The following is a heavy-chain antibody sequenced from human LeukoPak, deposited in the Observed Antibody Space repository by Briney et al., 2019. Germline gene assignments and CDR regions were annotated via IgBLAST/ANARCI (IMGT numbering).Heavy chain of an antibody. CDR3: ARVQPATAIGY. Sequence: SETLSLTCTVSGGSVSSYYWGWIRQPPGKGLEWIGSIYYSGSTYYNPSLKSRVTISVDTSKNQFSLKLSSVTAADTAVYYCARVQPATAIGYWGQGTLVTVSS. V-gene: IGHV4-39*07. CDR1: GGSVSSYY. J-gene: IGHJ4*02. D-gene: IGHD2-21*02. CDR2: IYYSGST.